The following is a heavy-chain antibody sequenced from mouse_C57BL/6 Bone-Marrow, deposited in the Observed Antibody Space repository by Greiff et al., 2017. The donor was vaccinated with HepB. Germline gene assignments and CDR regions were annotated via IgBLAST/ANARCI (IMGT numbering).Heavy chain of an antibody. J-gene: IGHJ2*01. Sequence: QVQLQQSGPELVKPGASVKISCKASGYAFSSSWMNWVKQRPGKGLEWIGRIYPGDGDTNYNGKFKGKATLTADKSSSTAYMQLSSLTSEDSAVYFCASQELLWLRRALYYFDYWGQGTTLTVSS. CDR2: IYPGDGDT. V-gene: IGHV1-82*01. D-gene: IGHD2-2*01. CDR1: GYAFSSSW. CDR3: ASQELLWLRRALYYFDY.